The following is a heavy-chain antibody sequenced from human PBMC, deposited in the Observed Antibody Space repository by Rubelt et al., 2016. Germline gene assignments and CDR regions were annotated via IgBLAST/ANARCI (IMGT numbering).Heavy chain of an antibody. J-gene: IGHJ6*02. D-gene: IGHD4-11*01. CDR1: GGTFSSYA. V-gene: IGHV1-69*04. Sequence: QVQLVQSGAEVKKPGSSVKVSCKASGGTFSSYAISWVRQAPGQGLEWMGRIIPILGIAKYAQKFQGRVTITADKSTSTAYMELSSLRSEDTAVYYCARTPTGGMDVWGQGTTVTVSS. CDR3: ARTPTGGMDV. CDR2: IIPILGIA.